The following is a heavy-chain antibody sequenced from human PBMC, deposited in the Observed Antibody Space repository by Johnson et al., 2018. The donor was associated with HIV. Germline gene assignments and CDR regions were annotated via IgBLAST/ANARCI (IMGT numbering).Heavy chain of an antibody. CDR2: ISGSGDST. Sequence: VQLVESGGGLVQPGGSLRLSCAASGFTFNNYAMSWVRQAPGKGLEWVSGISGSGDSTYYADSVKGRFTISRDNSKNTLYLQMNSLRAEDTAVYYCAKGDPSGYDSSGSLEAFDIWGQGTMVTVSS. D-gene: IGHD3-22*01. CDR3: AKGDPSGYDSSGSLEAFDI. CDR1: GFTFNNYA. V-gene: IGHV3-23*04. J-gene: IGHJ3*02.